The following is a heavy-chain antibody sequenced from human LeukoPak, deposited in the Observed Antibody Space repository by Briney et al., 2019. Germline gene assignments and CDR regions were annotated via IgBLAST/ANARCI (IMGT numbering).Heavy chain of an antibody. CDR3: ARRKSGYYGSGSLDY. D-gene: IGHD3-10*01. V-gene: IGHV4-39*01. CDR1: GGSISSSSYY. J-gene: IGHJ4*02. Sequence: SETLSLTCTVSGGSISSSSYYWGWIRQPPGKGLEWIGSIYYSGSTYYNPSLKSRVTISVDTSKNQFSLKLSSVTAADTAVYYCARRKSGYYGSGSLDYWGQGTLVTVSS. CDR2: IYYSGST.